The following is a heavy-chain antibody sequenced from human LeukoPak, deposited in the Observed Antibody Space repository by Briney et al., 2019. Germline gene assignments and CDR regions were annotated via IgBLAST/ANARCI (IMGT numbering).Heavy chain of an antibody. Sequence: SETLPLTCAVSGDSVSGAFWWSWVRLPPHKGLEWIGEIHHSGSSNYNPSLKSRVIISLDGSKNLLSLELSSVTAADTAVYYCVRHSGWYFGYWGQGTLVTVSS. J-gene: IGHJ4*02. V-gene: IGHV4-4*02. D-gene: IGHD6-19*01. CDR2: IHHSGSS. CDR1: GDSVSGAFW. CDR3: VRHSGWYFGY.